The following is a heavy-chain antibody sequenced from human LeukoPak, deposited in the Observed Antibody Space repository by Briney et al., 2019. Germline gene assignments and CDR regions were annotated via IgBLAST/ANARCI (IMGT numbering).Heavy chain of an antibody. CDR2: IIPIYGIV. J-gene: IGHJ3*02. CDR3: ARRLGLRWDLQAFDI. V-gene: IGHV1-69*10. CDR1: GGTFSSYA. D-gene: IGHD4-23*01. Sequence: SVKVSCKASGGTFSSYAISWVRQAPGQGLEWVGGIIPIYGIVNYAQKFQDRVTLTADKSTSTAYMDLSSLRSEDTAVYYCARRLGLRWDLQAFDIWGQGTMVTVPS.